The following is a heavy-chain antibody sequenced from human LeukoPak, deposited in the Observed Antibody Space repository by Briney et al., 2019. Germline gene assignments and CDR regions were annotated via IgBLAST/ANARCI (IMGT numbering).Heavy chain of an antibody. Sequence: PSETLSLTCTVSGGSISSSSYYWGWIRQPPGKGLEWIGSIYYSGSTYYNPSLKSRVTISVDTSKNQFSLKLSSVTAADTAVYYCAKQNSGFIAAAGRFDYWGQGTLVTVSS. CDR3: AKQNSGFIAAAGRFDY. V-gene: IGHV4-39*01. CDR2: IYYSGST. D-gene: IGHD6-13*01. J-gene: IGHJ4*02. CDR1: GGSISSSSYY.